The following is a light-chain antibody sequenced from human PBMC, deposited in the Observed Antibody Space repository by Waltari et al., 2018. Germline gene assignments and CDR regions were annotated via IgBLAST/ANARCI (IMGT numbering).Light chain of an antibody. CDR3: QQNSNWPLT. CDR2: GAS. J-gene: IGKJ4*01. CDR1: QSVSSS. Sequence: EIVMTQSPATLSLSPGERATLSCRASQSVSSSLAWYQQKPGQAPRLLIYGASSRATGIPDRFSGRWSGTEFTLTISSLEPEDVAVYYCQQNSNWPLTFGGGTKVESK. V-gene: IGKV3D-15*01.